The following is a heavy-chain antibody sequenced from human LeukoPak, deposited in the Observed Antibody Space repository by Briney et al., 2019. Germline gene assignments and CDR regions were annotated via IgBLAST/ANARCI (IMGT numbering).Heavy chain of an antibody. CDR1: GDGFDNYW. J-gene: IGHJ4*02. V-gene: IGHV5-51*01. D-gene: IGHD3-10*01. CDR3: ATSSYGSGSRSFDY. Sequence: GESLKISCRVSGDGFDNYWIGWVRHMSGEGLQWVAIIHPSSSATHYSPSFQGRVSISADKAITTAYLQWSSLKASDTAMYYCATSSYGSGSRSFDYWGQGTLVTVSS. CDR2: IHPSSSAT.